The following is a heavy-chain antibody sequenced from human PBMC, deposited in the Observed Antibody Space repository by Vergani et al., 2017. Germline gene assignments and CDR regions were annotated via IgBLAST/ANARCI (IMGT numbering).Heavy chain of an antibody. Sequence: EVQLLESGGGLVQPGGSLRLSCAASGFTFSSYAMSWVRQAPGKGLEWVSAISGSGGSTYYADSVKGRFTISRDNSKNTLYLQMNSLRAEDTAVYYCAREEGSSWYGGSWFDPWGQGTLVTVSS. CDR2: ISGSGGST. J-gene: IGHJ5*02. CDR3: AREEGSSWYGGSWFDP. V-gene: IGHV3-23*01. D-gene: IGHD6-13*01. CDR1: GFTFSSYA.